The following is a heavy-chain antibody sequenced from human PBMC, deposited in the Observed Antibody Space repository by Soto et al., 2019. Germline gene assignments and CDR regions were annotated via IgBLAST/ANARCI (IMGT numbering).Heavy chain of an antibody. CDR1: GFTFSDYF. CDR3: ARDRWQLVSPRYYYYMDV. Sequence: QVQLVESGGGLVKPGGSLRLSCAASGFTFSDYFMSWIRQAPGKGLEWVSYISGKTSTIYYADSVKGRFTISRDNAKNLLYLQMNSLRAEDTAVYYCARDRWQLVSPRYYYYMDVWGKGTTVTVSS. D-gene: IGHD6-6*01. CDR2: ISGKTSTI. J-gene: IGHJ6*03. V-gene: IGHV3-11*01.